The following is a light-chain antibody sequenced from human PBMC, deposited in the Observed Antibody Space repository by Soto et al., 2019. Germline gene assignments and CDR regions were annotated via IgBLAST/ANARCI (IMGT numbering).Light chain of an antibody. Sequence: EIVLTQSPGTLSLSPGERATLSCRASQSVSSYLAWYQQKPGQAPRLLIYDASTRATGISARFSDSGSGTAFTLTISSLEPEDFAVYYCQQRTNWPVTFGKGTKV. CDR3: QQRTNWPVT. J-gene: IGKJ1*01. V-gene: IGKV3-11*01. CDR1: QSVSSY. CDR2: DAS.